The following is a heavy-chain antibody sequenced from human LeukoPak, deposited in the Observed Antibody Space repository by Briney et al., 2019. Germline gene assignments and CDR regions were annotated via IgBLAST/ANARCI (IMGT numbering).Heavy chain of an antibody. CDR2: VYKSGGT. Sequence: ASETLSLTCTVSGVSVSSGNYYWSWIRQPPGKGLEWIGYVYKSGGTNYNPSLKGRVTISVDTSKNQFSLKLSSVTAADTAVYYCARGSRLWPYWGQGTLVTVSS. CDR1: GVSVSSGNYY. CDR3: ARGSRLWPY. V-gene: IGHV4-61*01. D-gene: IGHD5-18*01. J-gene: IGHJ4*02.